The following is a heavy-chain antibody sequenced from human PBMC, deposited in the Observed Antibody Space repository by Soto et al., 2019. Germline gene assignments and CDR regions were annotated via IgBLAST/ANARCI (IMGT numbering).Heavy chain of an antibody. Sequence: GGSLRLSCAASGFTFSSYAMHWVRQAPGKGLEWVAVISYDGSNKYYADSVKGRFTISRDNSKSTLYLQMNSLRAEDTAVYYCAKDLIAAAGMDGGYFDYWGQGTLVTVSS. V-gene: IGHV3-30-3*01. CDR2: ISYDGSNK. D-gene: IGHD6-13*01. CDR1: GFTFSSYA. CDR3: AKDLIAAAGMDGGYFDY. J-gene: IGHJ4*02.